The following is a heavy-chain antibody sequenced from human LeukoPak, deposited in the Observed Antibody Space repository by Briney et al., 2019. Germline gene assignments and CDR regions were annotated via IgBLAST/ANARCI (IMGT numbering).Heavy chain of an antibody. CDR2: INTDGSST. Sequence: GGSLRLSCAASGFTFSSYWMHWVRQAPGKGLVWVSRINTDGSSTSYADSVKGRFTISRDNAKNTLYLQMNSLRAEDTAVYYCAKDQYDISWYVGFDYWGQGTLVTASS. V-gene: IGHV3-74*01. D-gene: IGHD6-13*01. J-gene: IGHJ4*02. CDR1: GFTFSSYW. CDR3: AKDQYDISWYVGFDY.